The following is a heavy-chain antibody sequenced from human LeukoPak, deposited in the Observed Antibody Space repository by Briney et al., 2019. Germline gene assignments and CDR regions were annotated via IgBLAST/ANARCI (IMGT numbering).Heavy chain of an antibody. Sequence: GRSLRLSCTASGFTFGDYAISWFRQAPGKGLEWVSSISRSGDSTYYADAVKGRFTISRDNSKNTLSLQMNSLRAEDTAVYFCAGPSSGYFDTWGQGTLVTVSS. V-gene: IGHV3-23*01. J-gene: IGHJ4*02. D-gene: IGHD3-22*01. CDR3: AGPSSGYFDT. CDR1: GFTFGDYA. CDR2: ISRSGDST.